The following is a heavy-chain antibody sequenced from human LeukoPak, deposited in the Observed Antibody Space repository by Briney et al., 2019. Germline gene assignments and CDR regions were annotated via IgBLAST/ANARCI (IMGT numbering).Heavy chain of an antibody. V-gene: IGHV1-18*01. CDR2: ISAYNGNT. J-gene: IGHJ6*02. Sequence: ASVKVSCKASGYTFTSYGISWVRQAPGQGLEWMGWISAYNGNTNYAQKLQGRVTMTTDTSTSTVYMELSSLRSEDTAVYYCARERGYSYGYNYYYGMDVWGQGTTVTVSS. CDR3: ARERGYSYGYNYYYGMDV. D-gene: IGHD5-18*01. CDR1: GYTFTSYG.